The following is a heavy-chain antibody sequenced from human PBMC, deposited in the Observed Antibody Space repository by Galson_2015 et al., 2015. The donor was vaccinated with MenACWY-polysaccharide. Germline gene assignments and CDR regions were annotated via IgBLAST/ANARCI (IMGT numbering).Heavy chain of an antibody. V-gene: IGHV3-7*01. Sequence: LRLSCAASGFTFSSYWLSWVRQAPGKGLEWEANIKQDGSEKYYVDSVKGRFTISRDNAKNSLYLQMNSLRAEDTAVYYCARVWFGELLSSGMDVWGQGTTVTVSS. CDR2: IKQDGSEK. CDR1: GFTFSSYW. CDR3: ARVWFGELLSSGMDV. J-gene: IGHJ6*02. D-gene: IGHD3-10*01.